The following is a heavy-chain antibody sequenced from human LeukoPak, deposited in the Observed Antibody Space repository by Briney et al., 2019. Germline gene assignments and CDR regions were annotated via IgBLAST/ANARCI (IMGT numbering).Heavy chain of an antibody. D-gene: IGHD3-9*01. CDR1: GYTFTNYG. Sequence: ASVKVSCKASGYTFTNYGISCVRHAPGQGLESMRWTRAFNGNTNYAQKLQCRVTMTTDASTSTAYMELRSLRSDDTAVYYCARGIYDILTGYYRSGINDAFDIWGQGTMVTVSS. J-gene: IGHJ3*02. V-gene: IGHV1-18*01. CDR3: ARGIYDILTGYYRSGINDAFDI. CDR2: TRAFNGNT.